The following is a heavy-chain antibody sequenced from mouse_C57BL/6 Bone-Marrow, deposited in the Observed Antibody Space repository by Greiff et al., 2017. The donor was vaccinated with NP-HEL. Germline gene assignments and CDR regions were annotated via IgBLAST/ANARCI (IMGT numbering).Heavy chain of an antibody. V-gene: IGHV2-2*01. D-gene: IGHD2-4*01. Sequence: VKLVESGPGLVQPSQSLSITCTVSGFSLTSYGVHWVRQSPGKGLEWLGVIWSGGSTDYNAAFISRLSISKDNSKSQVFFKMNSLQADDTAIYFCARNWDYVSYAMDYWGQGTSVTVSS. J-gene: IGHJ4*01. CDR1: GFSLTSYG. CDR2: IWSGGST. CDR3: ARNWDYVSYAMDY.